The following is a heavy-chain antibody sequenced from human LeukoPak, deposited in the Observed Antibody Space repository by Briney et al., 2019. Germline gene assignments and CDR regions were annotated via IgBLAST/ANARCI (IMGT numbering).Heavy chain of an antibody. J-gene: IGHJ4*02. CDR2: IHYSGTT. CDR3: ARHRGQADLDF. D-gene: IGHD3-10*01. Sequence: SETLSLTCTVSGGSMSGYYWSWIRQPPGKGLEWIGYIHYSGTTNYNPSLKSRVTISLDTSRNQFSLKLSSVTAADTAVYYCARHRGQADLDFWGQGTLVTVSS. V-gene: IGHV4-59*01. CDR1: GGSMSGYY.